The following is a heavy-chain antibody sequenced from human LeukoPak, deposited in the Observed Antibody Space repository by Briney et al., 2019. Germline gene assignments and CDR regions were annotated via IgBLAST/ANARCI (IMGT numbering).Heavy chain of an antibody. CDR3: ARGTMVRGVITHFDY. D-gene: IGHD3-10*01. CDR2: IYYSGST. J-gene: IGHJ4*02. V-gene: IGHV4-59*01. Sequence: SETLSLTCTVSGASISSYYWSWIRQPPGKGLEWIGYIYYSGSTNYNPSLKSRVTISVDTSKNQFSLKVSSVTAADTAVYYCARGTMVRGVITHFDYWGQGTLVTVSS. CDR1: GASISSYY.